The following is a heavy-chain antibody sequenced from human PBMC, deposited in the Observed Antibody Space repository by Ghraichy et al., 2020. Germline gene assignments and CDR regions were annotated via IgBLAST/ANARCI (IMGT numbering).Heavy chain of an antibody. CDR1: GFTFSTYT. Sequence: GGSLRLSCAASGFTFSTYTMNWVRQAPGKGLEWISYISNSGYSIDYADSVRGRFTISRDNAKNLLYLQMDSLRDDDTSVYYCARDDCSWFGDIHPPRFDYFGHGALVTVST. CDR3: ARDDCSWFGDIHPPRFDY. D-gene: IGHD3-10*01. J-gene: IGHJ4*01. V-gene: IGHV3-48*02. CDR2: ISNSGYSI.